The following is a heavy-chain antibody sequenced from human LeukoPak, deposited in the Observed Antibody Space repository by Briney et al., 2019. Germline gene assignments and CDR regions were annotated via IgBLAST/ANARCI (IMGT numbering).Heavy chain of an antibody. V-gene: IGHV1-46*01. J-gene: IGHJ4*02. Sequence: ASVKVSCKASGYTFTNYYLFWVRQAPGQGLEWMGVINPSGGSTSYAQKLQGRVTMTRDTSTSTVYMGISSLRSEDTAVYYCARRVPAYCGGHCYLDCLGEGTLVTVSS. CDR2: INPSGGST. D-gene: IGHD2-21*02. CDR3: ARRVPAYCGGHCYLDC. CDR1: GYTFTNYY.